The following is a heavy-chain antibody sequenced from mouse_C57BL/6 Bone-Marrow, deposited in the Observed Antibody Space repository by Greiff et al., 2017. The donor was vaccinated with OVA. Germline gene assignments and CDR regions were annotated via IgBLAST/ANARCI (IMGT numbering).Heavy chain of an antibody. CDR3: ARDRRVRY. CDR1: GYSITSGYY. Sequence: EVKLQESGPGLVKPSQSLSLTCSVTGYSITSGYYWNWIRQFPGNKLEWMGYISYDGSNNYNPSLKNRISITRDTSKNQFFLKLNSVTTEDTATYYCARDRRVRYWGQGTSVTVSS. CDR2: ISYDGSN. V-gene: IGHV3-6*01. J-gene: IGHJ4*01.